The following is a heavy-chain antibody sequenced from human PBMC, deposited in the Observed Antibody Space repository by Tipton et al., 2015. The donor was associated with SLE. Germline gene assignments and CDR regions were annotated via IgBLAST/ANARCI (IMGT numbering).Heavy chain of an antibody. D-gene: IGHD7-27*01. CDR3: ARESWDYYYIDV. V-gene: IGHV4-34*01. J-gene: IGHJ6*03. Sequence: TLSLTCAVYDGSFSDYYWSWIRQPPGRGLEWIGEINHSGSTNHNPSLKSRVTISVDTSKNQFSLRLSSVTAADTAVYYCARESWDYYYIDVWGNGTTVTVSS. CDR2: INHSGST. CDR1: DGSFSDYY.